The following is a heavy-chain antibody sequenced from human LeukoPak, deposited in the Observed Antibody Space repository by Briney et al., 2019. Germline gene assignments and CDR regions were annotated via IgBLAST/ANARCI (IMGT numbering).Heavy chain of an antibody. D-gene: IGHD1-7*01. CDR2: IYYSGST. V-gene: IGHV4-31*03. J-gene: IGHJ4*02. Sequence: SETLSLTCTVSGGSISSGGYYWSWIRQHPGKGLEWIGYIYYSGSTYYSPSLKSRVTISVDTSKNQFSLKLSSVTAADTAVYYCARVRRDELTDYWGQGTLVTVSS. CDR1: GGSISSGGYY. CDR3: ARVRRDELTDY.